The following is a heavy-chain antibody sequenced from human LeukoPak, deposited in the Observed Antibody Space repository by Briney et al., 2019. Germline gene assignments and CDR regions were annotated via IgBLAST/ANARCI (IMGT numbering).Heavy chain of an antibody. V-gene: IGHV4-59*01. D-gene: IGHD6-6*01. CDR1: GGSLSSYY. J-gene: IGHJ4*02. CDR2: IYYSGST. CDR3: ARARAARQPDY. Sequence: SETLSLTCTGSGGSLSSYYGSWSPHPPGKGLGVIGYIYYSGSTNYNPSLKSRVTISVHTSKNQLSLKLSSVTAADTAVYYCARARAARQPDYWGQGALVTVSS.